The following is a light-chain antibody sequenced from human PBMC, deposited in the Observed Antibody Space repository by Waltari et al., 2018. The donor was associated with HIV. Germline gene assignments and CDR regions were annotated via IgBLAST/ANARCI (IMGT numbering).Light chain of an antibody. V-gene: IGLV3-1*01. CDR2: QDN. Sequence: SYELTQPPSVSVSPGQTASITCPGKKLRDKYVRWYQQKPGQSPVLVIQQDNKRPAGIPERFSGSNSGNTATLTISGTQALDEADYYCQAWDSSTAIFGGGTELTVL. CDR1: KLRDKY. J-gene: IGLJ2*01. CDR3: QAWDSSTAI.